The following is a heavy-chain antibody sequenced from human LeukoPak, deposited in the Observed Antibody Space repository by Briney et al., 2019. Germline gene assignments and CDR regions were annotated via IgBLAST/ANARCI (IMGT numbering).Heavy chain of an antibody. CDR1: GYSISSGYY. J-gene: IGHJ3*02. CDR3: ASSIYYYDSSGYYYGGAFDI. V-gene: IGHV4-38-2*02. CDR2: IYHRGST. Sequence: SETLSLTCTVSGYSISSGYYRGWIRQPPGKGLEWIGSIYHRGSTYYNPSLKSRVTISVDTSKNQFSLKLSSVTAADTAVYYCASSIYYYDSSGYYYGGAFDIWGQGTMVTVSS. D-gene: IGHD3-22*01.